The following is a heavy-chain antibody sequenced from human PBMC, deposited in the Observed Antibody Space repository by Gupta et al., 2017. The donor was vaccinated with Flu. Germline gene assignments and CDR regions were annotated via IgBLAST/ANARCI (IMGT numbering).Heavy chain of an antibody. CDR1: GFTFSSYG. J-gene: IGHJ6*02. V-gene: IGHV3-33*01. CDR3: ARGSRITIFGVGSPEANMELGNYGMDV. D-gene: IGHD3-3*01. CDR2: IWYDGSNK. Sequence: GFTFSSYGMHWVRQAPGKGLEWVAVIWYDGSNKYYADSVKGRFTISRDNSKNTLYLQMNSLRAEDTAVYCCARGSRITIFGVGSPEANMELGNYGMDVWGQGTTGTVAS.